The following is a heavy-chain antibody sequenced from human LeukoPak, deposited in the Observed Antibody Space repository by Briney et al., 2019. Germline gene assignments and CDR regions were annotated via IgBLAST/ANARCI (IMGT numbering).Heavy chain of an antibody. CDR2: IYTGGST. D-gene: IGHD4-23*01. CDR1: GFTVSSNY. V-gene: IGHV3-53*01. CDR3: ATGRNSVFDY. Sequence: GGALRHSCAASGFTVSSNYRTSVRQAPGKGLEWVSVIYTGGSTYYTDSVEGRFTISRDNSRNTLYLQMSSLRAEDTAVYYCATGRNSVFDYWGQGTLVTVSS. J-gene: IGHJ4*02.